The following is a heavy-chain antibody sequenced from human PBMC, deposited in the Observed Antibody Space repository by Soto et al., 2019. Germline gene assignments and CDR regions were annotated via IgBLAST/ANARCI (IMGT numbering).Heavy chain of an antibody. J-gene: IGHJ6*02. V-gene: IGHV4-30-4*08. D-gene: IGHD2-21*02. CDR2: IHYTGSI. CDR1: GGSISSEYCH. CDR3: AREDDGGDRDYYGLDV. Sequence: QVQLQQSGPGLVEPSQTLSLTCAVSGGSISSEYCHWTWIRQSPGKGLEWIGYIHYTGSIMYNPSFKSRLTMAVDTTKNQVSLQLTSVTAADTAVYFCAREDDGGDRDYYGLDVWGQGTTVTVSS.